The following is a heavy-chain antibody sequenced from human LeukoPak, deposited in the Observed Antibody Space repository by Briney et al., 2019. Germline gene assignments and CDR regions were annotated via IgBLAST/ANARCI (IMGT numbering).Heavy chain of an antibody. V-gene: IGHV3-30-3*01. CDR2: ISYDGSNK. CDR3: AREVPPRWLDY. D-gene: IGHD3-9*01. Sequence: GGSLRLSCAASGFTFSSYAMHWVRQAPGKGLEWVAVISYDGSNKYYADSVKGRFTISRDNSKNTVYLQMNSLRAEDTAVYYCAREVPPRWLDYRGQGTLVPVPP. CDR1: GFTFSSYA. J-gene: IGHJ4*02.